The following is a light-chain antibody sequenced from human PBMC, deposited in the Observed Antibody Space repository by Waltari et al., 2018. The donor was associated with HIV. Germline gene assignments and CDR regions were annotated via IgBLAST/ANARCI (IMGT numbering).Light chain of an antibody. CDR1: LSISSW. Sequence: DIQMTQSPSTLSASVGERVTLSCRARLSISSWLASYQQKPGKAPKLLIYKASSVESGVPSRFSGSGAGTEFTLTISSLQPDDFATYYCQQYNSYSRTFGQGTKVEIK. CDR3: QQYNSYSRT. J-gene: IGKJ1*01. V-gene: IGKV1-5*03. CDR2: KAS.